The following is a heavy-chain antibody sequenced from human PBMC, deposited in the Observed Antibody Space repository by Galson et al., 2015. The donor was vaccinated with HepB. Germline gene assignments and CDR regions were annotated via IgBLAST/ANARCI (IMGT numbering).Heavy chain of an antibody. D-gene: IGHD6-25*01. CDR1: GFTVSSNY. V-gene: IGHV3-11*06. CDR2: ISRTSHT. J-gene: IGHJ6*02. CDR3: ARDFFQLRSGVLYWFGMDV. Sequence: SLRPSCAASGFTVSSNYMSWIRQAPGKRLEWITYISRTSHTKYADTVRGRFTISRDNAKNSLSLQMNSLRAEDTAVYYCARDFFQLRSGVLYWFGMDVWGQGTTVTVSS.